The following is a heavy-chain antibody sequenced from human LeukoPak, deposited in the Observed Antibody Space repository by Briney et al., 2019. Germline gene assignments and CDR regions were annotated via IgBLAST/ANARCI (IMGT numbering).Heavy chain of an antibody. CDR2: IYYSGST. Sequence: SQTLSLTCTVSGGSISSGDYYWSWIRQPPGKGLEWIGYIYYSGSTYYNPSLKSRVTISVDTSKNQFSLKLSSVTAADTAVHYCARVKSSVEAFDIWGQGTMVTVSS. J-gene: IGHJ3*02. D-gene: IGHD2-15*01. CDR3: ARVKSSVEAFDI. CDR1: GGSISSGDYY. V-gene: IGHV4-30-4*01.